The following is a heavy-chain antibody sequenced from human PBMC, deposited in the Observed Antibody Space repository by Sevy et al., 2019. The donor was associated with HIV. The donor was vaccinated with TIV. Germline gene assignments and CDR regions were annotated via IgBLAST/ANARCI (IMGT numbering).Heavy chain of an antibody. CDR3: AKDYSSSSSYFDY. CDR2: ISGSGGST. D-gene: IGHD6-6*01. J-gene: IGHJ4*02. Sequence: GGSLRLSCTASGFTFSSYAMSWVRQAPGKGLEWVSAISGSGGSTYYADSVKGRFTISRDNSKNTLYLQMNSLRAEDTAVYYCAKDYSSSSSYFDYWGQGTLVTVSS. V-gene: IGHV3-23*01. CDR1: GFTFSSYA.